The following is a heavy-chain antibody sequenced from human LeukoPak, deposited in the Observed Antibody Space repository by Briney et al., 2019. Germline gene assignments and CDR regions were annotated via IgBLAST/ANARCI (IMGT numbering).Heavy chain of an antibody. V-gene: IGHV4-34*01. J-gene: IGHJ4*02. CDR2: VTHTGTT. CDR3: ARHRGYTYGDY. CDR1: GGSFSGYY. Sequence: SETLSLTCAVYGGSFSGYYWSWIRQPPGKGLEWIGEVTHTGTTNYNPSLKSRVTISVGTSKNQFSQKLNSVTAADTAVYYCARHRGYTYGDYWGQGTLVTVSS. D-gene: IGHD5-18*01.